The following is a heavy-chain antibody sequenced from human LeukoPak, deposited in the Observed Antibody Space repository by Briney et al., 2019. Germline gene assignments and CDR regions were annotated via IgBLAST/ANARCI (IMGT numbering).Heavy chain of an antibody. D-gene: IGHD6-13*01. V-gene: IGHV3-48*03. Sequence: PGGSLRLSCAASGFIFTSYDFNWVRQAPGKGLEWVSYISSSGSSIYYADSVKGRFTISRDNAKKSLYLQMNSLRGEDTAVYYCARRAASVYWGQGTLVTVSS. CDR1: GFIFTSYD. CDR2: ISSSGSSI. CDR3: ARRAASVY. J-gene: IGHJ4*02.